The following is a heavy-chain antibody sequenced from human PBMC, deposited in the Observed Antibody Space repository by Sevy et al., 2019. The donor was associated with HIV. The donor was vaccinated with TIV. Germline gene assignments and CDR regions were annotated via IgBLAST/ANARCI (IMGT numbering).Heavy chain of an antibody. CDR1: GFTFSSYV. V-gene: IGHV3-33*08. CDR2: IWYDGTIK. D-gene: IGHD4-17*01. Sequence: GGSLRLSCAASGFTFSSYVMHGVRQAPGKGLEWVALIWYDGTIKYYADSVKGRFTISRDIAKNTLHLQMNSLRAEDTAVYYCARDLEFYDYGDYGPAFNPDYWGRGTLVTVSS. J-gene: IGHJ4*02. CDR3: ARDLEFYDYGDYGPAFNPDY.